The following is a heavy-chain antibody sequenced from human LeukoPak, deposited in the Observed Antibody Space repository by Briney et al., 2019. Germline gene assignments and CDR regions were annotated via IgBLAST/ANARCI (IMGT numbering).Heavy chain of an antibody. CDR3: ARDPEGATSPGGYFDY. CDR2: IKQDGSEK. V-gene: IGHV3-7*01. D-gene: IGHD1-26*01. J-gene: IGHJ4*02. Sequence: PGGSLRLSCAASGFTFSSYWMSWVRQAPGKGLEWVANIKQDGSEKYYVDSVKGRFTISRDNSKNTLYLQMNSLRAENTAVYYCARDPEGATSPGGYFDYWGQGTLVTVSS. CDR1: GFTFSSYW.